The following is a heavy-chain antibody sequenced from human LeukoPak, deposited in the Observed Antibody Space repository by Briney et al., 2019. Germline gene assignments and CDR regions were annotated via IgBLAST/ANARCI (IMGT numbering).Heavy chain of an antibody. CDR1: GGSFYSYP. CDR2: VIPISGTT. Sequence: ASVKVSCKASGGSFYSYPIAWVRRAPGQGLEWLGAVIPISGTTHYAQKFQGRVSITVDDSTTTVYMQLSGLRSDDTAVYFCARLAVVPAAMSPDYWGQGTLVSVSS. CDR3: ARLAVVPAAMSPDY. V-gene: IGHV1-69*13. J-gene: IGHJ4*02. D-gene: IGHD2-2*01.